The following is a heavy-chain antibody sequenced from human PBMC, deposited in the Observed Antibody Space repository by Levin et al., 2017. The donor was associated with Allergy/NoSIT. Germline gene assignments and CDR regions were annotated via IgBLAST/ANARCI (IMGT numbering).Heavy chain of an antibody. D-gene: IGHD5-18*01. V-gene: IGHV3-30*18. Sequence: LSLTCAASGFTFSSYGMHWVRQAPGKGLEWVAVISYDGSNKYYADSVKGRFTISRDNSKNTLYLQMNSLRAEDTAVYYCAKDFSYSGYSYGFDYWGQGTLVTVSS. CDR2: ISYDGSNK. CDR1: GFTFSSYG. CDR3: AKDFSYSGYSYGFDY. J-gene: IGHJ4*02.